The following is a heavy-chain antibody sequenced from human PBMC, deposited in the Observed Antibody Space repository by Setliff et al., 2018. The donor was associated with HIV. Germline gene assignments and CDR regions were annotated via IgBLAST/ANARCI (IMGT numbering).Heavy chain of an antibody. V-gene: IGHV3-30*02. J-gene: IGHJ4*02. CDR3: ARVTAHRYAEVDY. D-gene: IGHD4-17*01. CDR2: IRYTGSNK. CDR1: GFTFSSYG. Sequence: PGGSLRLSCAASGFTFSSYGIHWVRQAPGKGLEWVAFIRYTGSNKYYADSVKGRFTISRDNSKNTLYLQMNSLRAEDTAVYYCARVTAHRYAEVDYWGQGTLVTVSS.